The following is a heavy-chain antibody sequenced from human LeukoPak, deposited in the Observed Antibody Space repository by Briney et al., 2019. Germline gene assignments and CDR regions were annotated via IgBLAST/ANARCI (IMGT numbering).Heavy chain of an antibody. V-gene: IGHV4-59*08. CDR1: GGSISSYF. CDR2: IYYTGST. J-gene: IGHJ4*02. CDR3: ARHAETSYYYGSGRPFDY. D-gene: IGHD3-10*01. Sequence: SETLSLTCTVSGGSISSYFWSWIRQPPGKGLEWIGYIYYTGSTNYSPSLKSRVTISVDTSKNQFSLKLSSVTAADTAVYYCARHAETSYYYGSGRPFDYWGQGTLVTVSS.